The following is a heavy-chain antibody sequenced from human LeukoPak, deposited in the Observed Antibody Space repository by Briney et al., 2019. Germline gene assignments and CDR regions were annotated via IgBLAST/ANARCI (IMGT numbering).Heavy chain of an antibody. V-gene: IGHV3-11*01. D-gene: IGHD3-22*01. CDR1: GFIFSDYY. Sequence: GGSLRLSCAASGFIFSDYYMDWVRQAPGKGLEWVSYISSSGSTISYAESVKGRFTVSRDNARSSVYLQMNSLRAEDTAVYYCARNFYDSSGYYRIDSWGQGTLVTVSS. CDR3: ARNFYDSSGYYRIDS. J-gene: IGHJ4*02. CDR2: ISSSGSTI.